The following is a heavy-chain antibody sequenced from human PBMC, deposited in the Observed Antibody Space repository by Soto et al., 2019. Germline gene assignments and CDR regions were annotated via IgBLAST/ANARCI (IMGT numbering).Heavy chain of an antibody. J-gene: IGHJ3*01. CDR3: AKYWWGLSN. D-gene: IGHD2-8*02. CDR1: GFTFSSYG. V-gene: IGHV3-33*06. CDR2: IWYDGSNK. Sequence: GGSLRLSCAASGFTFSSYGMHWVRQAPGKGLEWVAVIWYDGSNKYYADSVKGRFTISRDNSKNTLYLQMNSLRAEDTAVYYCAKYWWGLSNWGQGTMVTVSS.